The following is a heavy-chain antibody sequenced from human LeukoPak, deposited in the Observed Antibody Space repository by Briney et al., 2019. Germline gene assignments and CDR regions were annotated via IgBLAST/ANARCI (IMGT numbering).Heavy chain of an antibody. J-gene: IGHJ6*03. CDR1: AGSISSGSYD. D-gene: IGHD1-26*01. CDR2: IYTSGST. Sequence: SQTLSLTCTVSAGSISSGSYDWSWIRQPAGKGLEWIGRIYTSGSTNYNHTLKSRVTISVDTSKNQFSLKLSSVTAADTAVYYCARDVLGGYYYYYYMDVWGKGTTVTVSS. V-gene: IGHV4-61*02. CDR3: ARDVLGGYYYYYYMDV.